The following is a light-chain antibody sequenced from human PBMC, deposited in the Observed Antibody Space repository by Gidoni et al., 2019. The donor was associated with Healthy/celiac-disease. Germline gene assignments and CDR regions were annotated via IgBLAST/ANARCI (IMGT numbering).Light chain of an antibody. CDR3: QQYNNWPPGT. V-gene: IGKV3-15*01. Sequence: EIVLTQSPATLSVSPGDRATLSCRASHSVSSNLAWYQQKPGPAPRILIYGAATKATGIPARFSGSGSGTEFTLTISSLQSEDFAVDYYQQYNNWPPGTFGQGTKLEIK. CDR2: GAA. J-gene: IGKJ2*02. CDR1: HSVSSN.